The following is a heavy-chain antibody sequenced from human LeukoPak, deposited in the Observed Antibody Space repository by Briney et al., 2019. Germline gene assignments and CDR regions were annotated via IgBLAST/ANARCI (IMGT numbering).Heavy chain of an antibody. Sequence: GRSLRLSCAASGFIFSSYGMHWVRQAPGKGLEWVADITDDGSNKYYADYVKGRFTISRDNSKNSLYLQMNSLRAEDTAVYYCAREGGRGSRDYFDYWGQGTLVTVSS. J-gene: IGHJ4*02. CDR2: ITDDGSNK. D-gene: IGHD3-10*01. V-gene: IGHV3-30*04. CDR3: AREGGRGSRDYFDY. CDR1: GFIFSSYG.